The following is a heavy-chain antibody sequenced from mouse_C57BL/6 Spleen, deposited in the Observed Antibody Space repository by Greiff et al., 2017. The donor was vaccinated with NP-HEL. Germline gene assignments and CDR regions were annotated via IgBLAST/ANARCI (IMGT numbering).Heavy chain of an antibody. CDR1: GYTFTDYN. J-gene: IGHJ2*01. CDR3: ARIGDYYFDY. V-gene: IGHV1-18*01. CDR2: INPNNGGT. Sequence: EVQLQQSGPELAKPGASVKIPCKASGYTFTDYNMDWVKQSHGKSLEWIGDINPNNGGTNYNQKFKGKATLTVDKSSSTAYMELRSLTSEDTAVYYCARIGDYYFDYWGKGTTLTVSS. D-gene: IGHD3-3*01.